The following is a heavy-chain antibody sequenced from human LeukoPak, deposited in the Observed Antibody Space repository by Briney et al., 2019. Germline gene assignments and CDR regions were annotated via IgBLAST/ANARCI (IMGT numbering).Heavy chain of an antibody. CDR2: IYTSGST. V-gene: IGHV4-61*02. CDR1: GGSISSGSYY. CDR3: ARAWTTSGDAFDN. Sequence: KTSQTLSLTCTVPGGSISSGSYYRSWIRQPAGKGLEWIGRIYTSGSTNYNPSLKSRVTISVDTSKNQFSLKLSSVTVADTAVYYCARAWTTSGDAFDNWGQGTMVTVSS. J-gene: IGHJ3*02. D-gene: IGHD4-17*01.